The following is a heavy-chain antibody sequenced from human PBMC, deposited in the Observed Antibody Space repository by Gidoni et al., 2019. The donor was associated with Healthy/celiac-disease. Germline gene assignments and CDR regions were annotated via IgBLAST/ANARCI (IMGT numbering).Heavy chain of an antibody. D-gene: IGHD3-22*01. Sequence: QVQLVQSGAEVKKPGASVKVSCKASGYTLSRYYMHWVRPAPGQGLEWMGIINPSGCGTIYAQKFQGRVTMTRDTSTSTIYMELSSLRSEDTALYYCARERVPDSSGSFDSWGQGTLVTVSS. CDR1: GYTLSRYY. J-gene: IGHJ4*02. CDR2: INPSGCGT. V-gene: IGHV1-46*01. CDR3: ARERVPDSSGSFDS.